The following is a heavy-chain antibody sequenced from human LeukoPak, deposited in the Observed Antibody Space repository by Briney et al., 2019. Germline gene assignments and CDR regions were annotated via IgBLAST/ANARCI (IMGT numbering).Heavy chain of an antibody. CDR3: ASSGYGVRGVTPYYYYGMDV. D-gene: IGHD3-10*01. J-gene: IGHJ6*04. CDR1: GFTFSSYA. V-gene: IGHV3-30*04. CDR2: ISYDGSNK. Sequence: GGSLRLSCAASGFTFSSYAMHWVRQAPGKGLEWVAVISYDGSNKYYADSVKGRLTISRDNSKNTLYLQMNSLRAEDTAVYYCASSGYGVRGVTPYYYYGMDVWGKGTTVTVSS.